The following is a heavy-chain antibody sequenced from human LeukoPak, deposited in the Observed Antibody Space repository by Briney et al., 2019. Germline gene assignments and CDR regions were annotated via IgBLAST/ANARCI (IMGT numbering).Heavy chain of an antibody. CDR2: ISADGGST. J-gene: IGHJ4*02. Sequence: GGSLRLSCVASGLNFDDSAMHWVRQTPGKGLEWVSLISADGGSTFSADSVKGRFSISRDNSKNSLYLQMNSLRSEDTAMYYCAKESGKFDYWGQGTLVAVSS. CDR1: GLNFDDSA. V-gene: IGHV3-43*02. CDR3: AKESGKFDY.